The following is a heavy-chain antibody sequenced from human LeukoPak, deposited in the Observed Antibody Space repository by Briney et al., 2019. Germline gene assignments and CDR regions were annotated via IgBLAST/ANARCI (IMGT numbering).Heavy chain of an antibody. Sequence: ASVKVSCKASGYTFTSYGISWVRQAPGQGLEWMGWISAYNGNTNYAQKLQGRVTMTTDTSTSTAYMELRSLRSEDTAVYYCARACSGGSCFNPNWFDPWGQGTLVTVSS. D-gene: IGHD2-15*01. CDR1: GYTFTSYG. CDR3: ARACSGGSCFNPNWFDP. V-gene: IGHV1-18*01. J-gene: IGHJ5*02. CDR2: ISAYNGNT.